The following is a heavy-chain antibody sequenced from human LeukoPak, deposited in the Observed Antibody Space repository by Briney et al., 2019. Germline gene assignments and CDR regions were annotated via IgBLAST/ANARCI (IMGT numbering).Heavy chain of an antibody. D-gene: IGHD4-17*01. CDR1: GFTFSSYW. J-gene: IGHJ4*02. CDR3: ARRRDDYGDLY. V-gene: IGHV3-74*01. CDR2: INSDGSST. Sequence: GGSLRLSGAASGFTFSSYWMHWVRQAPGKGLVWVSRINSDGSSTSYADSVKGRFTISRDNAKNTLYLQMNSLRAKDTAVYYCARRRDDYGDLYWGQGTLVTVSS.